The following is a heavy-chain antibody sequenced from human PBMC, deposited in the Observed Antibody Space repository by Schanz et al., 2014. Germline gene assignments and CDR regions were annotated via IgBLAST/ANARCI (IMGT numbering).Heavy chain of an antibody. Sequence: QVLLQESGPGLVKPSETLSLTCTVSRRSIRSFYWTWIRQPPGKGLEWIGYIDYSGSTRYNPSLQSRVTISVDTSKNQFSLKLLSVTAPDTAVYYCAGGGHSYYYYGLEVWGQGTTVTVSS. D-gene: IGHD1-26*01. J-gene: IGHJ6*02. CDR2: IDYSGST. CDR3: AGGGHSYYYYGLEV. CDR1: RRSIRSFY. V-gene: IGHV4-59*01.